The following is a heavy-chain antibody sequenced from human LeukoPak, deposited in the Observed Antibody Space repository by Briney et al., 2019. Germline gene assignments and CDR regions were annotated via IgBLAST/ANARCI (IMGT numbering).Heavy chain of an antibody. J-gene: IGHJ4*02. V-gene: IGHV4-59*01. CDR2: IYYNGNT. D-gene: IGHD4-17*01. Sequence: SETLSLTCTVSGGSLSPYNWNWIRQPPGKGLEWIGYIYYNGNTNYNPSLKSRASISIDTSKQQFSLRLSSVTAADTAIYYCARGGSRAVTAVIVDYWGQGNLVTVSS. CDR1: GGSLSPYN. CDR3: ARGGSRAVTAVIVDY.